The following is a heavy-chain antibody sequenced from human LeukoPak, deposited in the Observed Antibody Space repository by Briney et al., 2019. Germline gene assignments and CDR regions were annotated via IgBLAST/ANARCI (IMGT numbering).Heavy chain of an antibody. CDR1: GFTVSNNY. D-gene: IGHD3-9*01. Sequence: GGSLRLSCAASGFTVSNNYMSWVRQAPGKGLEWVSLIYSGGSTYYADSVRGRFTISRDNSKNTLYIQMNSLRAEDTAVYYCARSFYDILIGYYQYFDYWGQGTLVTVSS. J-gene: IGHJ4*02. CDR3: ARSFYDILIGYYQYFDY. CDR2: IYSGGST. V-gene: IGHV3-66*01.